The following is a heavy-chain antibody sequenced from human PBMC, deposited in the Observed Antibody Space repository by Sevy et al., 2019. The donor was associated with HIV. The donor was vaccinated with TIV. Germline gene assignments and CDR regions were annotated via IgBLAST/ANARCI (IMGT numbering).Heavy chain of an antibody. J-gene: IGHJ3*02. D-gene: IGHD3-10*01. CDR1: GGSISSSSYY. V-gene: IGHV4-39*01. CDR2: IYYSGST. CDR3: ARQDAALLWFGEGGIDAFDI. Sequence: SETLTLTCTVSGGSISSSSYYWGWIRQPPGKGLEWNGSIYYSGSTYYNPSLKSRVTISVDTSKNQFSLKLSSVTAADTAVYYCARQDAALLWFGEGGIDAFDIWGQGTMVTVSS.